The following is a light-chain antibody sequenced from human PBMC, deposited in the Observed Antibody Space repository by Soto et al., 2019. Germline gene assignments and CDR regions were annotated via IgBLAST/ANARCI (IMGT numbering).Light chain of an antibody. V-gene: IGKV3-20*01. Sequence: EIVLTQSPGTLSLSPGERATLSCRASQSVSSSYVAWYQQKPGQAPRLLIYGASSRATGITDRFSGSGSGTDFTLTISRLEPEDFAGYYCQQYGSSPVTLGPGTKGD. CDR2: GAS. CDR1: QSVSSSY. CDR3: QQYGSSPVT. J-gene: IGKJ3*01.